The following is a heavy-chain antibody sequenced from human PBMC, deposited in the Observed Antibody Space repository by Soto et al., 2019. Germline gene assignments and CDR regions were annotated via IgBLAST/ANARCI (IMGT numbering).Heavy chain of an antibody. V-gene: IGHV4-59*01. CDR2: MYNTGTT. J-gene: IGHJ6*02. CDR3: ARDLWGYCGTDCYPLDV. CDR1: GGTISRYY. Sequence: QVQLQESGPGLVKPSETLSLTCTASGGTISRYYWSWIRQPPGKGLERIGYMYNTGTTVYNPAFQSRVTISVDTSKNQCSLKLNSVPAADTAVYYCARDLWGYCGTDCYPLDVWGQGTTVTVSS. D-gene: IGHD2-21*02.